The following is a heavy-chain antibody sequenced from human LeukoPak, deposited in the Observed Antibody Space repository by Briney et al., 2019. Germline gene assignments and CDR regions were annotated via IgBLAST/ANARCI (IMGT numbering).Heavy chain of an antibody. CDR1: GYNFTPYW. D-gene: IGHD4-11*01. J-gene: IGHJ4*02. CDR2: TFAGYSYT. Sequence: GESLKISCQSSGYNFTPYWIVWVRQMPGKGLEWMGITFAGYSYTIYSPSFQGQVTISADKSISTAYLQWSSLKASDTAMYYCARRFGERLYSNNDAFDSWGQGTLVTVSS. CDR3: ARRFGERLYSNNDAFDS. V-gene: IGHV5-51*01.